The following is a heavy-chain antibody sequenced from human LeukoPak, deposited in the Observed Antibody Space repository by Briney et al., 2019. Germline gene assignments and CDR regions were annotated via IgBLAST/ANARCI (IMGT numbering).Heavy chain of an antibody. CDR2: ISAYNGNT. J-gene: IGHJ6*04. D-gene: IGHD3-10*01. CDR1: GYTFISYG. Sequence: ASVKVSCKASGYTFISYGISWVRQAPGQGLEWMGWISAYNGNTNYAQKLQGRVTMTTDTSTSTAYMELRSLRSDDTAVYYCARSQGIWFGELLSDYYYYGMDVWGKGTTVTVSS. CDR3: ARSQGIWFGELLSDYYYYGMDV. V-gene: IGHV1-18*04.